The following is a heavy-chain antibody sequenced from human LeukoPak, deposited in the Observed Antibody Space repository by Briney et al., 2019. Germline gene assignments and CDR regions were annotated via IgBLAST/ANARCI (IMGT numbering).Heavy chain of an antibody. Sequence: PGGSLRLSCAASGFTFSSYSMNWVRQAPGKGLEWVSYISNSSSTIYYADSVKGRFTISRDNAKNSLYLQMNSLRAEDTAVYYCARDLPISWELLWQQQGAFDYWGQGTLVTVSS. V-gene: IGHV3-48*04. CDR2: ISNSSSTI. D-gene: IGHD1-26*01. CDR3: ARDLPISWELLWQQQGAFDY. J-gene: IGHJ4*02. CDR1: GFTFSSYS.